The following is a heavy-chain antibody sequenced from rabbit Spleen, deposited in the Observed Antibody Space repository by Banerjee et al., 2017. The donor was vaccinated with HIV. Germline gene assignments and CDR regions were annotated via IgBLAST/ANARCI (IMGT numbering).Heavy chain of an antibody. D-gene: IGHD8-1*01. CDR1: GFSFSIDYF. V-gene: IGHV1S40*01. CDR3: ARDTGTSFSSYGMDL. Sequence: QSLEESGGGLVKPEGSLTLTCTASGFSFSIDYFPCWVRQAPGKGLEWIACIYAGISTNTYYANWAKGRFTISKTSSTMVTLQMTSLTAADTATYFCARDTGTSFSSYGMDLWGPGTLVTVS. J-gene: IGHJ6*01. CDR2: IYAGISTNT.